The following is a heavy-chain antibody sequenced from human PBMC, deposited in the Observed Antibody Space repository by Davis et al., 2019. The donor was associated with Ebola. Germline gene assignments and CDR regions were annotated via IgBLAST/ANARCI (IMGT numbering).Heavy chain of an antibody. D-gene: IGHD3-10*01. Sequence: SETLSLTFAVSGGSISSGGYSWSWIRQPPGKGLEWIGYIYHSGSTYYNPSLKSRVTISVDRSKNQFSLKLSSVTAADTAVYYCARRRGYFDYWGQGTLVTVSS. CDR2: IYHSGST. CDR1: GGSISSGGYS. J-gene: IGHJ4*02. V-gene: IGHV4-30-2*01. CDR3: ARRRGYFDY.